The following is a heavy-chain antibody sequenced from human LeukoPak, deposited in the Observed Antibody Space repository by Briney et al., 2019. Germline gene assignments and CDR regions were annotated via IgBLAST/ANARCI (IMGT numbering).Heavy chain of an antibody. V-gene: IGHV1-24*01. CDR1: GYTLTELS. D-gene: IGHD1-7*01. CDR3: ATSSVTYWNYYFDY. Sequence: GASVKVSCKVSGYTLTELSMHWVRQAPGKGLEWMGGSDPEDGETIYAQKFQGRVTMTEDTSTDTAYMELSSLRSEDTAVYYCATSSVTYWNYYFDYWGQGTLVTVSS. J-gene: IGHJ4*02. CDR2: SDPEDGET.